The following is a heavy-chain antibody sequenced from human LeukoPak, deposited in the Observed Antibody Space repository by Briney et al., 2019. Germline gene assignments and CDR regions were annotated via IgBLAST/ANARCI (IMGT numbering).Heavy chain of an antibody. V-gene: IGHV3-48*03. CDR1: GFTFSSYE. D-gene: IGHD4/OR15-4a*01. Sequence: PGGSLRLSCAASGFTFSSYEMNWVRQAPGKGLEWVSYISSSGSTIYYADSVKGRFTISRDNAKNSLYLQMNSLRAEDTAVYHCARGHDYGGHFDYWGQGTLVTVSS. J-gene: IGHJ4*02. CDR2: ISSSGSTI. CDR3: ARGHDYGGHFDY.